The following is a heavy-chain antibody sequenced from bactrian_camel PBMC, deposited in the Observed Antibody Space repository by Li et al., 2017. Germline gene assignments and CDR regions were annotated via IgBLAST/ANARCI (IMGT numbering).Heavy chain of an antibody. Sequence: HVQLVESGGGSAQVGGSLTLSCLASPYNSSYCMGWIRQAPGKAREGVASIDIDGSTSYTDSVKDRFTISKDTAKNTLYLQMNSLKPEDTAMYYCAASFVPISSAGYCYTLDYWGQGTQVTVS. CDR2: IDIDGST. D-gene: IGHD2*01. CDR1: PYNSSYC. CDR3: AASFVPISSAGYCYTLDY. V-gene: IGHV3S26*01. J-gene: IGHJ4*01.